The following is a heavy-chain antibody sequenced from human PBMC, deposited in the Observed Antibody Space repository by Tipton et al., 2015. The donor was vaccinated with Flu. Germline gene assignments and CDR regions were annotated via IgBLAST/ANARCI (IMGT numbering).Heavy chain of an antibody. Sequence: GLVKPSQTLSLTCAISGDSVSSNSAAWNWIRQSPSRGLEWLGRTYYRSKWYNDYAVSVKSRITINPDTSKNQFSLQLNSVTPEDTAVYYCARDGSHSSGWFVEDWFDPWGQGTLVTVSS. D-gene: IGHD6-19*01. V-gene: IGHV6-1*01. CDR3: ARDGSHSSGWFVEDWFDP. CDR2: TYYRSKWYN. CDR1: GDSVSSNSAA. J-gene: IGHJ5*02.